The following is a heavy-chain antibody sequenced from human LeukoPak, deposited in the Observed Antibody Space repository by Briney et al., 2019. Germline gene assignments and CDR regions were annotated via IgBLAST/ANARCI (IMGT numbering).Heavy chain of an antibody. CDR2: ISYDGSNE. V-gene: IGHV3-30*18. CDR1: GFTFSSYG. Sequence: PGRPLRLSCATSGFTFSSYGMHWVRQAPGKGLEWVAVISYDGSNEYYGDSVKGRFTISRDNSKNTLYLQMNSLRGEDTAVYHCAKELGTTTFLDYWGQGTLVTVSS. D-gene: IGHD2/OR15-2a*01. CDR3: AKELGTTTFLDY. J-gene: IGHJ4*02.